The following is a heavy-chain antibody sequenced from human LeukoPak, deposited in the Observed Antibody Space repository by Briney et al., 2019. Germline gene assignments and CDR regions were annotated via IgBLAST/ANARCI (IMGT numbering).Heavy chain of an antibody. V-gene: IGHV4-59*01. D-gene: IGHD5-12*01. CDR2: IYYSGST. Sequence: SETLSLTCTVSGGSISSYYWSWIRQPPGKGLEWIGYIYYSGSTNYNPSLKSRVTISLDTSKNQFSLKLSSVTAADTAVYYCARKYNGYGGWIDYWAQGTLVTVSS. CDR1: GGSISSYY. CDR3: ARKYNGYGGWIDY. J-gene: IGHJ4*02.